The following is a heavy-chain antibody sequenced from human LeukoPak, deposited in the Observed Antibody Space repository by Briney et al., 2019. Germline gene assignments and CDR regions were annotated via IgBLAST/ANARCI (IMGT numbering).Heavy chain of an antibody. CDR1: GGSFSDYF. CDR3: ARDRDRYGGTDY. CDR2: INHGGGT. V-gene: IGHV4-34*01. J-gene: IGHJ4*02. D-gene: IGHD2-21*01. Sequence: SETLSLTCAVYGGSFSDYFWNWIRQTPGKGLEWIGEINHGGGTKYNPSLKSRATISVDTSKKQFSLNLTSVTAADTAVYYCARDRDRYGGTDYWGQGTLVTVSS.